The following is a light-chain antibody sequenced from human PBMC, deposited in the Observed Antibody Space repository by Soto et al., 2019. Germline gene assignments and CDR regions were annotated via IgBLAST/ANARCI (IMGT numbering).Light chain of an antibody. CDR1: QGISSY. V-gene: IGKV1D-13*01. CDR2: DAS. CDR3: QQYNNYTRT. Sequence: AIQLTQSPSSLSASVGDRVTLTCRASQGISSYLAWYQQKPGKAPKFLIYDASTLESGVPSRFSGSGSGTEFNLTISRLQTDDFATYYCQQYNNYTRTFGQGTKLDIK. J-gene: IGKJ1*01.